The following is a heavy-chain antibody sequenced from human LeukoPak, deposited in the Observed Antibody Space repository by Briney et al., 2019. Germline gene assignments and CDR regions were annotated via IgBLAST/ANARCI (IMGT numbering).Heavy chain of an antibody. Sequence: GGSLRLSCAASGFTFSSYGMHWVRQAPGKGLEWVSVIYSGGSTYYADSVKGRFTISRDNSKNTLYLQMNSLRAEDTAVYYCARAGSGSYKDDAFDIWGQGTMVTVSS. CDR1: GFTFSSYG. CDR2: IYSGGST. CDR3: ARAGSGSYKDDAFDI. J-gene: IGHJ3*02. V-gene: IGHV3-66*01. D-gene: IGHD3-10*01.